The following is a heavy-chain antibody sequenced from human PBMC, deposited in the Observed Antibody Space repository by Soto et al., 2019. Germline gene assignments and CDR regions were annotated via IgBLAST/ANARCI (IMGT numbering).Heavy chain of an antibody. J-gene: IGHJ4*02. CDR3: ARGGDYGTSDY. V-gene: IGHV4-31*03. D-gene: IGHD3-16*01. CDR1: GGSISSGGYY. Sequence: SETLSLTCTVSGGSISSGGYYWTWIRQHPGKGLEWIGYIYYSGSTYYNPSLKTRITISLDTSKNQFSLKLNSVTAADTAAYYCARGGDYGTSDYWGQGTLVTVSS. CDR2: IYYSGST.